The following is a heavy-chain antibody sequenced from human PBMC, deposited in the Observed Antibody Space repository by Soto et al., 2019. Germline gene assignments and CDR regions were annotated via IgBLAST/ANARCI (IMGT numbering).Heavy chain of an antibody. CDR3: ARSLVFYSGSYWDGFDV. Sequence: GGSLRLSCAAYGISLNNYAVNWVRQAPGKGLDWVSSISGSGGTTHYADSVKGRFTISRDNSKNTLYLQMSSLRAEDTAMYYCARSLVFYSGSYWDGFDVWGQGTLVTVSS. D-gene: IGHD1-26*01. J-gene: IGHJ3*01. CDR2: ISGSGGTT. V-gene: IGHV3-23*01. CDR1: GISLNNYA.